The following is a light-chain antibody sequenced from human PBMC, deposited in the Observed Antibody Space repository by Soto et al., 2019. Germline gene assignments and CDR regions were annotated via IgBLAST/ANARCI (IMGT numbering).Light chain of an antibody. CDR1: SSDVGGYHY. Sequence: QSALTQPASVSGSPGQSITISCTGTSSDVGGYHYVSWYQQYPGKAPKLMIYDVSNRPSGVSNRFSGSKSGNTASLTISGLQAEDEADYYCSSYTSSSTPLVFGTGTKLTVL. J-gene: IGLJ1*01. V-gene: IGLV2-14*01. CDR2: DVS. CDR3: SSYTSSSTPLV.